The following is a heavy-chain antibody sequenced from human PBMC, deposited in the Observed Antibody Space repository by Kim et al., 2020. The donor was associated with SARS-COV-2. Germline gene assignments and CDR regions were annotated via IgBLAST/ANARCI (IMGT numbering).Heavy chain of an antibody. CDR1: GFTFSGYA. CDR2: INGGGGST. V-gene: IGHV3-23*01. CDR3: SNSHVLYCFCGGCSDTTPIAN. D-gene: IGHD2-21*01. Sequence: GGSLRLSCAASGFTFSGYAMTWVRQAPGKGLEWVSSINGGGGSTFYADSVKGRFTISRDNSKNTLYLQMHSLRAEDTAVYYCSNSHVLYCFCGGCSDTTPIANWGQGTLVTVAS. J-gene: IGHJ4*02.